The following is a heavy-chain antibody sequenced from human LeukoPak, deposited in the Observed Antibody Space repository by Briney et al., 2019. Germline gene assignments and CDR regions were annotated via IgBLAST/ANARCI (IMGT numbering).Heavy chain of an antibody. Sequence: PGGSLRLSCAASGFTFDDYAMHWVRQAPGKGLEWVSGISWNSGSIGYADSVKGRFTISRDNAKNSLYLPMNSLRAEDMALYYCAKGIGTYSGYDWGGYYMDVWGKGTTVTVSS. J-gene: IGHJ6*03. CDR2: ISWNSGSI. CDR1: GFTFDDYA. CDR3: AKGIGTYSGYDWGGYYMDV. D-gene: IGHD5-12*01. V-gene: IGHV3-9*03.